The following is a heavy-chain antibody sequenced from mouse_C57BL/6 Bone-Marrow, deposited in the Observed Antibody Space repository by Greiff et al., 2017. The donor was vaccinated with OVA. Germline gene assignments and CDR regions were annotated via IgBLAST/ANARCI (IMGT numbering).Heavy chain of an antibody. CDR2: INSDGGST. CDR3: ASYGSSYGDAMDY. CDR1: EYEFPSHD. Sequence: EVKLMESGGGLVQPGESLKLSCESNEYEFPSHDMSWVRKTPEKRLELVAAINSDGGSTYYPDTMERRFIISRDNTKKTLYLQMSSLRSEDTALYYCASYGSSYGDAMDYWGQGTSVTVSS. J-gene: IGHJ4*01. V-gene: IGHV5-2*01. D-gene: IGHD1-1*01.